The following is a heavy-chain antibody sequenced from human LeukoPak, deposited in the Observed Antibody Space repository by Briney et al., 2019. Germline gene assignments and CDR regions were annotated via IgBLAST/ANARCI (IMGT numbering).Heavy chain of an antibody. CDR2: IYYSGST. CDR3: ARGVRGLDFDY. V-gene: IGHV4-39*07. CDR1: GGSISSSSYY. Sequence: KASETLSLTCTVSGGSISSSSYYWGWIRQPPGKGLEWIGSIYYSGSTYYNPSLKSRVTISVDTSKNQFSLKLSSVTAADTAVYYCARGVRGLDFDYWGQGTLVTVSS. D-gene: IGHD3-10*01. J-gene: IGHJ4*02.